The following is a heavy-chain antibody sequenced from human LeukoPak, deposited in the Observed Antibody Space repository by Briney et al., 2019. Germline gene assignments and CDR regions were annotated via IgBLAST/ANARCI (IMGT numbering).Heavy chain of an antibody. V-gene: IGHV1-46*01. CDR3: ARDSYYDFWSGYLYYFDY. CDR2: INPSGGST. CDR1: GYTFTSYY. J-gene: IGHJ4*02. Sequence: ASVKVSCKASGYTFTSYYMHWVRQAPGQGLEWMGIINPSGGSTSYAQKFQGRVTMTRDTSTSTVYMELSSLRSEDTAVYYCARDSYYDFWSGYLYYFDYWGQGTLVTVSS. D-gene: IGHD3-3*01.